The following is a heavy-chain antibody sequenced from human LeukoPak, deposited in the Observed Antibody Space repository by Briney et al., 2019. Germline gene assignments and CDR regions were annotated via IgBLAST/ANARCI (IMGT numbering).Heavy chain of an antibody. V-gene: IGHV3-15*01. D-gene: IGHD6-13*01. CDR2: XKSKTDGGTT. Sequence: RXKSKTDGGTTDYAAPVKGSFTISRDDSKNTLYLQMNSLKTEDTAVYYCTTEDGIAAAYEAFDIWGQGTMVTVSS. J-gene: IGHJ3*02. CDR3: TTEDGIAAAYEAFDI.